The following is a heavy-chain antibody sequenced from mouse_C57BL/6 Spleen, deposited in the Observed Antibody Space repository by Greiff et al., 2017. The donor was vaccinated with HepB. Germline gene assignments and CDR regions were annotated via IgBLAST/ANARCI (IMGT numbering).Heavy chain of an antibody. CDR1: GYSITSGYY. CDR3: ARDPPYDYYGSSYEGYWYFDV. Sequence: DVQLQESGPGLVKPSQSLSLTCSVPGYSITSGYYWNWIRQFPGNKLEWMGYISYDGSNNYNPSLKNRISITRDTSKNQFFLKLNSVTTEDTATYYCARDPPYDYYGSSYEGYWYFDVWGTGTTVTVSS. D-gene: IGHD1-1*01. CDR2: ISYDGSN. J-gene: IGHJ1*03. V-gene: IGHV3-6*01.